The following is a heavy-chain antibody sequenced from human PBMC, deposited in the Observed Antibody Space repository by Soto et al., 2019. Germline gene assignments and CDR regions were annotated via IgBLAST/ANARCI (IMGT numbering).Heavy chain of an antibody. CDR2: IYSGGST. D-gene: IGHD1-20*01. V-gene: IGHV3-53*01. J-gene: IGHJ3*02. CDR1: GFTFSRYA. Sequence: GGSLRLSCAASGFTFSRYAMHWVRQAPGKGLEWVAVIYSGGSTYYADSVKGRFTISRDNSKNTLYLQMNSLRAEDTAVYLCERARYNWKCDGYAFDIWGQGTTVTVSS. CDR3: ERARYNWKCDGYAFDI.